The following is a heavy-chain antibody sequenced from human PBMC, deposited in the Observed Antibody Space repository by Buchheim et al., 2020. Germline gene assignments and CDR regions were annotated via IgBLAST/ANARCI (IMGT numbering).Heavy chain of an antibody. CDR3: ASDHGAPDAVDY. CDR1: GLTFSDYA. V-gene: IGHV3-30*04. Sequence: QVQLVESGGGLVQPGRPLRLSCAASGLTFSDYAMHWVRQAPGKGLEWVAATSSDGNNEYYADSVKGQFTISRDNSKDTLYLQMNGLRTEDTAVYYCASDHGAPDAVDYWGQGIL. CDR2: TSSDGNNE. J-gene: IGHJ4*02. D-gene: IGHD4-17*01.